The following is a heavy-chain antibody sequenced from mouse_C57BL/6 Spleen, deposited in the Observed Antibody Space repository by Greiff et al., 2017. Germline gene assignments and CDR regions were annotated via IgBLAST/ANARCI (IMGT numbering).Heavy chain of an antibody. V-gene: IGHV2-2*01. CDR1: GFSLTSYG. J-gene: IGHJ3*01. Sequence: VKLMESGPGLVQPSQSLSITCTVSGFSLTSYGVHWVRQSPGKGLEWLGVIWSGGSTDYNAAFISRLSISKDNSKSQVFFKMNSLQADDTAIYYCARKEDYYDYDWFAYWGQGTLVTVSA. CDR3: ARKEDYYDYDWFAY. CDR2: IWSGGST. D-gene: IGHD2-4*01.